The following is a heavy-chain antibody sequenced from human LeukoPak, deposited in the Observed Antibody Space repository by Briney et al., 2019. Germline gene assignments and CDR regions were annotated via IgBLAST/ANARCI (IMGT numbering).Heavy chain of an antibody. Sequence: PGGSLRLSCAASGFTFSDYVMNWVRQAPGKGLEWVSYISTHGNYIYYADSLKGRFTISRDNAENSLFLRMNSLRAEDTAVYYCARGSYDSSGQFDYWGQGTLVTVSS. V-gene: IGHV3-21*01. CDR1: GFTFSDYV. J-gene: IGHJ4*02. CDR2: ISTHGNYI. CDR3: ARGSYDSSGQFDY. D-gene: IGHD3-22*01.